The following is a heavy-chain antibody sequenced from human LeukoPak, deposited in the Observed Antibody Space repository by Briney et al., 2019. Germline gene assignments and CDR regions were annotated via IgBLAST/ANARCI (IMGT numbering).Heavy chain of an antibody. CDR3: AKGVAVADYYFDY. J-gene: IGHJ4*02. V-gene: IGHV3-23*01. CDR2: ISGSGDST. D-gene: IGHD6-19*01. Sequence: PGGSLRLSCAASGFAFSTYAMTWVRQAPGKGLEWVSAISGSGDSTYYADSVKGRFTISRDNSKNSLYLQMNSLRAEDTAVYYCAKGVAVADYYFDYWGQGTLVTVSS. CDR1: GFAFSTYA.